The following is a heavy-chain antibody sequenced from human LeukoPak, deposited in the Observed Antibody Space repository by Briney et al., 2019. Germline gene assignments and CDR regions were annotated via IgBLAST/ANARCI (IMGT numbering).Heavy chain of an antibody. Sequence: GGSLRLSCVASGFTFSNYVMGWVRQPPGEGLQWVSVISGSGITTYYARSVKGRFTISRDNSKNTLYLQMNNLRAEDTAIYYCAKTGLYSSSSRGYFDYWGQGTLVTVSS. D-gene: IGHD6-6*01. V-gene: IGHV3-23*01. CDR2: ISGSGITT. J-gene: IGHJ4*02. CDR1: GFTFSNYV. CDR3: AKTGLYSSSSRGYFDY.